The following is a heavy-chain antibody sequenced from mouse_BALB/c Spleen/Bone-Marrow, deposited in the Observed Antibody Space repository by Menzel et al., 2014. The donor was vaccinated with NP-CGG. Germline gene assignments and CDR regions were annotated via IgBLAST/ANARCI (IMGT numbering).Heavy chain of an antibody. CDR2: IWSGGST. CDR3: ARNRDYRYDAYFDY. CDR1: GFSLTSYG. D-gene: IGHD2-14*01. J-gene: IGHJ2*01. Sequence: QVQLQQSGPGLVQPPQSLSITCTVSGFSLTSYGVHWVRQSPGKGLEWLGVIWSGGSTDYNAAFISRLSISKDNSKSQVFFKMNSLQANDTAIYYCARNRDYRYDAYFDYWGQGTTLTVSS. V-gene: IGHV2-2*02.